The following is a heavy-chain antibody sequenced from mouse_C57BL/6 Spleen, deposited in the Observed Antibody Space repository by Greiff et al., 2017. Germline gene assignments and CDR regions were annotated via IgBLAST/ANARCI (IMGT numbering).Heavy chain of an antibody. CDR1: GYTFTDYE. V-gene: IGHV1-15*01. CDR2: IDPETGGT. J-gene: IGHJ3*01. Sequence: VQLQQSGAELVRPGASVTLSCKASGYTFTDYEMHWVKQTPVHGLEWIGAIDPETGGTAYNQKFKGKAILTADKSSSTAYLELRSLTSEDSAVYYCTRKEIFAYWGQGTLVTVSA. CDR3: TRKEIFAY.